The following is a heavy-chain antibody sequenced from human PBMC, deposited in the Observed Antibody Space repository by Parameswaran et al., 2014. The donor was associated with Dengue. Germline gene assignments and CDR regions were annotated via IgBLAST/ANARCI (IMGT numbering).Heavy chain of an antibody. D-gene: IGHD5-18*01. CDR3: AKDRRTYTAMVAYFDY. V-gene: IGHV3-23*01. Sequence: VRQMPGKGLEWVSAISGSGGSTYYADSVKGRFTISRDNSKNTLYLQMNSLRAEDTAVYYCAKDRRTYTAMVAYFDYWGQGTLVTVSS. J-gene: IGHJ4*02. CDR2: ISGSGGST.